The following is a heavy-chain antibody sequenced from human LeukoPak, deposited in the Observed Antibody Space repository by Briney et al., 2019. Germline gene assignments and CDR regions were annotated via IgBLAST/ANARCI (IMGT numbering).Heavy chain of an antibody. V-gene: IGHV1-2*02. D-gene: IGHD4-23*01. J-gene: IGHJ6*02. CDR1: GFTFSDYY. Sequence: ASVKVSCKASGFTFSDYYIHWVRQAPGQGLEWMGWINPNSGGINYAQKFLGRVTMTRDTSINTAYMELSSLRSDDTAVYYCARLDYSGNYYDHAKDVWGQGTTLTVS. CDR3: ARLDYSGNYYDHAKDV. CDR2: INPNSGGI.